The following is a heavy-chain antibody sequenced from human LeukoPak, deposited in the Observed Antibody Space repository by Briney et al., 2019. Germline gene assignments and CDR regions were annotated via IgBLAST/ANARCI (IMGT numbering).Heavy chain of an antibody. CDR3: ARRAYCGGDCYYSH. D-gene: IGHD2-21*02. J-gene: IGHJ4*02. Sequence: GASLQISCKGSGYSFTSYWIGWVRQMPGKGLEWMGIIYPDDSDTRYSPSFQGQVTISADKSISTAYLQWSSLKASDTAMYYCARRAYCGGDCYYSHWGQGTLVTVSS. CDR1: GYSFTSYW. V-gene: IGHV5-51*01. CDR2: IYPDDSDT.